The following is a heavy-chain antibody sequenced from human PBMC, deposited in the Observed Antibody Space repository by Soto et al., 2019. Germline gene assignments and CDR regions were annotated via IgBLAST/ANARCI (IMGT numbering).Heavy chain of an antibody. CDR2: IYWDDDK. D-gene: IGHD3-16*01. V-gene: IGHV2-5*02. CDR1: GFSLSTSGVG. CDR3: AHFEGRFGIDY. Sequence: QITLKESGPTLVKPTQTLTLTCTFSGFSLSTSGVGVNWIRQPPGKALEWLALIYWDDDKRYSTSMKSRLTITKDTSKSQVVLTMTNMDPVDTATYYCAHFEGRFGIDYWGQGTLVTVSS. J-gene: IGHJ4*02.